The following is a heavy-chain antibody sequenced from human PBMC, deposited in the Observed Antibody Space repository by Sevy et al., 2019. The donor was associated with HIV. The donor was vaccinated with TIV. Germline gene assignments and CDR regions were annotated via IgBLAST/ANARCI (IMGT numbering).Heavy chain of an antibody. V-gene: IGHV4-31*03. J-gene: IGHJ6*02. CDR1: GGSISSGGYY. D-gene: IGHD2-2*02. CDR2: IYYSGST. CDR3: GRGSHCSSTKCYKWGGGYYYYGMDV. Sequence: SETLSLTCTVSGGSISSGGYYWSWIRQHPGKGLEWIGYIYYSGSTYYNPSLKSRVTISVDTSKNQFSLKLSSVTAAETAVYFCGRGSHCSSTKCYKWGGGYYYYGMDVWGQGTTVTVSS.